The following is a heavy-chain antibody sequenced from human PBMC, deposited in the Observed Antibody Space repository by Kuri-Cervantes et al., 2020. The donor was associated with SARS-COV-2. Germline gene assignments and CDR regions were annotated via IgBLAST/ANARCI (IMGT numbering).Heavy chain of an antibody. J-gene: IGHJ6*03. CDR3: ARAVTETYCSSTSCYLYYYYYYYMDV. CDR1: GGSISSSSYY. V-gene: IGHV4-61*01. Sequence: GSLRLSCTVSGGSISSSSYYWSWIRQPPGKGLEWIGYIYYSGSTNYNPSLKSRVTISVDTSKNQFSLKLSSVTAADTAVYYCARAVTETYCSSTSCYLYYYYYYYMDVWGKGTTVTVSS. CDR2: IYYSGST. D-gene: IGHD2-2*01.